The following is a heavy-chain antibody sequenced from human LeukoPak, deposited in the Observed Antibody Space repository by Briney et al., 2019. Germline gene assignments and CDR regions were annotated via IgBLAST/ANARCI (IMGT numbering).Heavy chain of an antibody. J-gene: IGHJ3*02. D-gene: IGHD6-13*01. Sequence: ASVKVSCKASGYTFTGYYMHWLRQAPGQGLEWMGWINPNSGGTNYAQKFQGRVTMTRDTSISTAYMELSRLRSDDTAVYYCARDMQLADAFDIWGQGTMVTVSS. CDR3: ARDMQLADAFDI. CDR1: GYTFTGYY. CDR2: INPNSGGT. V-gene: IGHV1-2*02.